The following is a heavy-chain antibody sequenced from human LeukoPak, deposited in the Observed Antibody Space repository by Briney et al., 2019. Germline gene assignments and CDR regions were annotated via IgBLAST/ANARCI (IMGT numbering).Heavy chain of an antibody. D-gene: IGHD5-12*01. CDR1: GYTFTGYY. Sequence: ASVKVSCKASGYTFTGYYMHWVRQAPGQGLEWMGWINPNSGGTNYAQKFQGRVTMTRDTSISTAYMELSSLRSEDTAVYYCARGWATGMYYYYYYYMDVWGKGTTVTISS. CDR3: ARGWATGMYYYYYYYMDV. J-gene: IGHJ6*03. V-gene: IGHV1-2*02. CDR2: INPNSGGT.